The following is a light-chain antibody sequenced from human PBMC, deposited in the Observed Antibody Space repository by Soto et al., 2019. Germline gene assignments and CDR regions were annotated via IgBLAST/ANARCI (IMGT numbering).Light chain of an antibody. V-gene: IGLV2-11*01. Sequence: QSALTQPRSVSGSPGQSVTISCTGTSSDVGGYNFVSWYQQCPGKVPKLIIYDVSQRPSGVPDRFSASKSDNTASLTISGLQAEDEADYYCCSYAGSYTLFGGGTKLTVL. CDR1: SSDVGGYNF. CDR3: CSYAGSYTL. CDR2: DVS. J-gene: IGLJ2*01.